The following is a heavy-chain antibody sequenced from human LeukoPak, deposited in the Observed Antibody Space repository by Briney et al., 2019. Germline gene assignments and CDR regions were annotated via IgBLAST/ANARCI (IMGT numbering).Heavy chain of an antibody. V-gene: IGHV4-4*02. CDR2: IHHSGST. CDR1: GGSISSGYW. D-gene: IGHD3-16*01. CDR3: ARNSDYSIDY. J-gene: IGHJ4*02. Sequence: SETLSLTCAVSGGSISSGYWWSWVRQPPGKGLEWIGEIHHSGSTNYNPSLKSRVTISVDKSENQFSLKLTSVTAADTAVYYCARNSDYSIDYWGQGTLVTVSS.